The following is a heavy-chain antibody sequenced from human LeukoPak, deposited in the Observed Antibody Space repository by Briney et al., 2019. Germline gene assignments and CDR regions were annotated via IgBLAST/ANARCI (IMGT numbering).Heavy chain of an antibody. CDR1: GFTFSSYS. V-gene: IGHV3-21*01. CDR3: ARDRARHFDWLLDAFDI. CDR2: ISSSSSYI. D-gene: IGHD3-9*01. Sequence: GGSLRLTCAASGFTFSSYSMNWVCQAPGKGLEWVASISSSSSYIYYADSVKGRFTISRDNAKNSLYLQMNSLRAEDTAVYYCARDRARHFDWLLDAFDIWGQGTMVTVSS. J-gene: IGHJ3*02.